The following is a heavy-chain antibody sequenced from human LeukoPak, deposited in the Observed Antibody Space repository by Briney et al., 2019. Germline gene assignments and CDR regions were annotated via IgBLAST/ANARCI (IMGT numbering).Heavy chain of an antibody. V-gene: IGHV5-51*01. CDR2: IYPGDSDT. D-gene: IGHD6-13*01. J-gene: IGHJ6*03. CDR3: ARQGRIAAAVDYYYYYMDV. Sequence: GESLKISFKGSGYSFTSYWIGWVRQMRVKGLGWMGIIYPGDSDTRYSPSFQGQVRISADKSISTTYLQWSSMKASDTEMYYCARQGRIAAAVDYYYYYMDVWGKGTTVTVSS. CDR1: GYSFTSYW.